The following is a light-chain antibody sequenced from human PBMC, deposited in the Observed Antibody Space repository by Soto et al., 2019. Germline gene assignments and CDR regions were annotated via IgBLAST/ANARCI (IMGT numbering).Light chain of an antibody. J-gene: IGKJ4*01. CDR2: DAS. CDR3: QQRSNWPRALT. Sequence: EIVLTQSPATLSLSPGGRATLSCRASQSVSSYLAWYQQKPVQAPRLLIYDASNRATGIPARFSGSGSGTDFTLTISSLEPEDFAVYYCQQRSNWPRALTFGGGTKVQIK. V-gene: IGKV3-11*01. CDR1: QSVSSY.